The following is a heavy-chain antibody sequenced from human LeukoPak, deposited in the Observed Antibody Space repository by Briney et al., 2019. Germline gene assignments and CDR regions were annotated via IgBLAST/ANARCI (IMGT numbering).Heavy chain of an antibody. CDR2: MNPNSGNT. CDR3: VRGTKSDYYDSSARGTFDY. V-gene: IGHV1-8*01. CDR1: GYTFSNHD. J-gene: IGHJ4*02. Sequence: VASVKVSCKASGYTFSNHDINWVRQATGQGLELMGWMNPNSGNTGYGQKFQGRVTMTSYTSITTAYMELSSLRSEDTAVYYCVRGTKSDYYDSSARGTFDYWGQGTLVTVSS. D-gene: IGHD3-22*01.